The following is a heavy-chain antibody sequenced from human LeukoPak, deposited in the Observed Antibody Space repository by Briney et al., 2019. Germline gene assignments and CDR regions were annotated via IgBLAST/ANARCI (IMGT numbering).Heavy chain of an antibody. CDR3: ARGVTVTTVGKNWSDP. Sequence: PSETLSLTCAVYGGSFSGYYWSWIRQPPGKGLEWIGEINHSGSINYNPSLKSRVTISVDTSKNQFSLKLSSVTAADTAVYYCARGVTVTTVGKNWSDPWGQGTLVTVSS. V-gene: IGHV4-34*01. CDR1: GGSFSGYY. J-gene: IGHJ5*02. CDR2: INHSGSI. D-gene: IGHD4-17*01.